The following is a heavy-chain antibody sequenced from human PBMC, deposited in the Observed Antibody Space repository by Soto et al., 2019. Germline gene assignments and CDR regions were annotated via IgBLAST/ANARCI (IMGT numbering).Heavy chain of an antibody. CDR3: ASNLDDYYDSSGYYNWFDP. CDR2: VNHSGST. D-gene: IGHD3-22*01. Sequence: SETLSLTCAVYGGSFSGYYWSWIRQPPGKGLEWIGEVNHSGSTNYSPSFKSRVTISVDTSKTQFSLKLSSVTAADTAVYYCASNLDDYYDSSGYYNWFDPWGQGTLVTVSS. V-gene: IGHV4-34*01. J-gene: IGHJ5*02. CDR1: GGSFSGYY.